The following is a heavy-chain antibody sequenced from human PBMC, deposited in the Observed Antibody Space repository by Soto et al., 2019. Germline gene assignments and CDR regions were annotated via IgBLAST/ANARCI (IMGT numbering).Heavy chain of an antibody. J-gene: IGHJ6*02. CDR1: GFSLSNARMG. Sequence: QVTLKESGPVLVKPTETLTLTCTVSGFSLSNARMGVSWIRQPPGKALEWLAHIFSNDEKSYSTSLKSRLTISKDTSKIQVVLTMTNMDPVDTATYYCARMGCSSTSCYGGYYGMDVWGQGTTVTVSS. CDR2: IFSNDEK. V-gene: IGHV2-26*01. D-gene: IGHD2-2*01. CDR3: ARMGCSSTSCYGGYYGMDV.